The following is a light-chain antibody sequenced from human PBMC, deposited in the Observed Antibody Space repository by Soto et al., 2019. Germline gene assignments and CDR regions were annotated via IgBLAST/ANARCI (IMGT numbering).Light chain of an antibody. Sequence: EIVLTQSPATLSLSPGERATLSCRASQSVSSYLAWYQQKPGQAPRLLIYDASNRATGIPARFSGSGAGTDFTLSISSREPEDFAVYYCQQRSNLPLTFGGGTKVEIK. CDR1: QSVSSY. CDR3: QQRSNLPLT. J-gene: IGKJ4*01. CDR2: DAS. V-gene: IGKV3-11*01.